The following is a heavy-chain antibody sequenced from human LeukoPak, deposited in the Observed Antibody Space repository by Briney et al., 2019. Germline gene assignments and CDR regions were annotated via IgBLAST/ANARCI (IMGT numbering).Heavy chain of an antibody. J-gene: IGHJ3*02. V-gene: IGHV3-21*01. CDR2: ISSSSSYI. CDR1: GFTFSSYS. D-gene: IGHD3-16*02. CDR3: ARVPAGVIGMKDAFDI. Sequence: GGSLRLSCAASGFTFSSYSMNWVRQAPGKGLEWVSSISSSSSYIYYADSVKGRFTISRRNAKNSLYLQMNSPRAEDTAVYYCARVPAGVIGMKDAFDIWGQGTMVTVSS.